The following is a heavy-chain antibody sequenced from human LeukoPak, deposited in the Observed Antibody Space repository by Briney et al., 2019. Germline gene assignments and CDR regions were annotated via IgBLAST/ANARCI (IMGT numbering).Heavy chain of an antibody. CDR3: ARGAFRPEY. CDR1: GYTFTSYA. CDR2: INTNAGDP. J-gene: IGHJ4*02. Sequence: ASVKVSCKASGYTFTSYAMNWVRQAPGQGLQWMGWINTNAGDPTYAQGFTGRFVFSLDTSVSTAYLQISSLKAEDTAVYYCARGAFRPEYWGQGTLVTVSS. D-gene: IGHD6-6*01. V-gene: IGHV7-4-1*02.